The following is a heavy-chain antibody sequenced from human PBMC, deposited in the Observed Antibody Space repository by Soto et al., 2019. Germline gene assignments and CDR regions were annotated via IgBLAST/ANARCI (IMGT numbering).Heavy chain of an antibody. Sequence: QVQLQESGPGLVKPSQTLSLTCTVSGGSISSGGYYWSWIRQHPGKGLEWIGYIYYSGSTYYNPSLQSRVILSVDTSKNQFSLKLSSVTAADTAVYYCARDSRGSGSPPGYWGQGNLVTVSS. V-gene: IGHV4-31*03. J-gene: IGHJ4*02. CDR3: ARDSRGSGSPPGY. CDR2: IYYSGST. CDR1: GGSISSGGYY. D-gene: IGHD3-10*01.